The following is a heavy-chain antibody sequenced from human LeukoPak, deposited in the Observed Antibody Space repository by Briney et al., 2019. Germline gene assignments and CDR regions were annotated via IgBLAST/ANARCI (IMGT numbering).Heavy chain of an antibody. CDR2: ISGSTSYI. CDR3: ARAEGDYLNYYGMDV. Sequence: PGGSLRLSRVASAFTFRTYSMHWVRQAPGKGLEWVSSISGSTSYIYYADSVRGRFTISRDNAKNSLYLQMNSLRAEDTAVYYCARAEGDYLNYYGMDVWGQGTTVTVSS. J-gene: IGHJ6*02. D-gene: IGHD4-17*01. V-gene: IGHV3-21*01. CDR1: AFTFRTYS.